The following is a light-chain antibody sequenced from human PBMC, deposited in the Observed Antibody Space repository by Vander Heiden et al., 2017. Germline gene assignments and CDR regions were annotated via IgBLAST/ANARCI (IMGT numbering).Light chain of an antibody. CDR1: SSNIGAGYD. CDR3: QSYDSSLSGSHGV. V-gene: IGLV1-40*01. Sequence: QSVLTQPPSVSGAPGQRVTISCTGSSSNIGAGYDVHWYQQLPGTAPKLLSYGNSNRPSGVPDRFSGSKSGTSASLAITGLQAEDEADYYCQSYDSSLSGSHGVFGGGTKLTVL. CDR2: GNS. J-gene: IGLJ2*01.